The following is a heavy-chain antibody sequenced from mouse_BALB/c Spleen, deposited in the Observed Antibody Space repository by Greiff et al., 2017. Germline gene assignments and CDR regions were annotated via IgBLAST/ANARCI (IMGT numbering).Heavy chain of an antibody. CDR1: GFSLTSYG. CDR2: IWAGGST. Sequence: QVQLKESGPGLVAPSQSLSITCTVSGFSLTSYGVHWVGQPPGKGLEWLGVIWAGGSTNYNSALMSRLSISKDNSKSQVFLKMNSLQTDDTAMYYCARDGYYRYFDVWGAGTTVTVSS. CDR3: ARDGYYRYFDV. V-gene: IGHV2-9*02. D-gene: IGHD2-2*01. J-gene: IGHJ1*01.